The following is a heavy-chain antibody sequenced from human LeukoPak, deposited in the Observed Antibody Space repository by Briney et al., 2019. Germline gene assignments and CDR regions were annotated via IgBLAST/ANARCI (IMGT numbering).Heavy chain of an antibody. CDR1: GFSFSSYA. J-gene: IGHJ6*02. CDR2: ISGTGGRT. V-gene: IGHV3-23*01. D-gene: IGHD3-16*01. CDR3: AKGLHGGVGYGVDV. Sequence: GGSLRLSCAASGFSFSSYAMHWVRRAPGKGLEWVSSISGTGGRTYSADSVKGRFTISRDNSKNTLYLQMKNLRVEHTAVYYCAKGLHGGVGYGVDVWGQGTAVSVSS.